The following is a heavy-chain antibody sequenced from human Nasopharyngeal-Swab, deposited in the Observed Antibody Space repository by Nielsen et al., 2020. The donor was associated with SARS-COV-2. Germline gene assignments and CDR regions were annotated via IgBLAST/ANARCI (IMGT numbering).Heavy chain of an antibody. CDR1: GGTFSSYA. V-gene: IGHV1-69*04. J-gene: IGHJ6*02. CDR2: IIPIFGIA. D-gene: IGHD3-22*01. CDR3: ASRGGDYYDSRRYYNYVMDV. Sequence: SVKVSCKASGGTFSSYAISWVRQAPGQGLEWMGRIIPIFGIANYAQKLQGRVTITADKSTSTAYMELSSLRSEDTAVYYCASRGGDYYDSRRYYNYVMDVWGQGTTVTVSS.